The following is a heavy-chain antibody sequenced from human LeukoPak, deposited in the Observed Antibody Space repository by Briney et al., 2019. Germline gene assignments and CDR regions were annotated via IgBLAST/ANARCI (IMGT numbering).Heavy chain of an antibody. J-gene: IGHJ4*02. V-gene: IGHV4-4*09. D-gene: IGHD2-15*01. CDR2: IYTSGST. CDR3: ARHGYCSGGSCYSDYFDY. CDR1: GGSISSYY. Sequence: SETLSLTCTVSGGSISSYYWSWIRQPPGKGLEWIGYIYTSGSTNYNPSLKSRVTLSVDTSKNQFSLKLSSVTAADTAVYYCARHGYCSGGSCYSDYFDYWGQGTLVTVSS.